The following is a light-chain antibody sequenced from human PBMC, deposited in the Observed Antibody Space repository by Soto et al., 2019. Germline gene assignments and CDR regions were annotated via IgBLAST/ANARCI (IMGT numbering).Light chain of an antibody. CDR3: SSYAGNNIFV. CDR1: SSDVGAFDY. J-gene: IGLJ1*01. CDR2: DVN. Sequence: QSVLTQPPSASGSPGQSVTISCTGTSSDVGAFDYVSWYQQYPGEAPKLLVYDVNKRPSGVPDRFSGSKSGNTASLTVSGLQAEDEADFYCSSYAGNNIFVFGTGTKVIV. V-gene: IGLV2-8*01.